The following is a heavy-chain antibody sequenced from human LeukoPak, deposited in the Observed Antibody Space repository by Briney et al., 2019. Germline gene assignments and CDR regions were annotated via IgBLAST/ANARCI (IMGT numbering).Heavy chain of an antibody. CDR2: IYWDDDK. D-gene: IGHD4-17*01. CDR1: GFSLSTSGVG. CDR3: AHWTTVKVFDY. J-gene: IGHJ4*02. Sequence: SGPTRVNPTQTLTLTCTFSGFSLSTSGVGVGWIRQPPGKALEWLALIYWDDDKRYSPSLRSRLTITKDTSKNQVVLTMTNMHPVDTATYYCAHWTTVKVFDYWGQGTLVTVSS. V-gene: IGHV2-5*02.